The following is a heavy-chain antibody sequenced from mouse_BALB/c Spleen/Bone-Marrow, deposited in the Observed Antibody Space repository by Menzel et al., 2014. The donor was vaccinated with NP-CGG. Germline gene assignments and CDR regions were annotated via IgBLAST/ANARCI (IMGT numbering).Heavy chain of an antibody. CDR1: GYTFINYW. Sequence: XXGXELVRPGASVKLSCKASGYTFINYWIHWVKQRPGQGLEWIGNFYPGSGTTNYDEKFKTKATLTVDTFSSTAYMQLSSLTSEDSAVYYCTKGNYFFDYWGQGTTLTVSS. J-gene: IGHJ2*01. CDR3: TKGNYFFDY. D-gene: IGHD2-1*01. CDR2: FYPGSGTT. V-gene: IGHV1S22*01.